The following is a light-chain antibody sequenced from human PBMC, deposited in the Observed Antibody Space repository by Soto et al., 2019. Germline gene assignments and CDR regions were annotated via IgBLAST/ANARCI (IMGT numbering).Light chain of an antibody. CDR3: QQYGSSPQLT. Sequence: EIVLTQSPGTLSLSPGERATLSCRASQSVRSNYLGWYQQKPGQAPRLLIYEASNRATGIPDRFTGRGSGTDFTLTISSLEPEDFAVYYCQQYGSSPQLTFGGGTRVEIK. CDR2: EAS. J-gene: IGKJ4*01. V-gene: IGKV3-20*01. CDR1: QSVRSNY.